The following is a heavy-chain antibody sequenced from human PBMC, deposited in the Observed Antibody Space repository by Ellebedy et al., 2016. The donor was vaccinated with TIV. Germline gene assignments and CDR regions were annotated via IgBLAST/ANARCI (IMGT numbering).Heavy chain of an antibody. D-gene: IGHD3-22*01. CDR1: GYTFTSYG. CDR3: ARDSALYYYDSSGYGHYYYGMDG. Sequence: ASVKVSXXASGYTFTSYGISWVRQAPGQGLEWMGWINPNSGGTNYAQKFQGRVTMTRDTSISTAYMELSRLRSDDTAVYYCARDSALYYYDSSGYGHYYYGMDGWGQGTTVTVSS. J-gene: IGHJ6*02. CDR2: INPNSGGT. V-gene: IGHV1-2*02.